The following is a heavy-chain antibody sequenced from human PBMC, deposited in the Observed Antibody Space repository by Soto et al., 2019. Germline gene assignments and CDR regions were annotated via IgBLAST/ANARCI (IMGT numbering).Heavy chain of an antibody. J-gene: IGHJ5*02. D-gene: IGHD2-21*02. CDR3: AREIVTAGGNNYFDP. V-gene: IGHV4-4*02. Sequence: PSETLSLTCGVSGGTDASSHWWSWVRQSPGGGLEWIGNVYHTGDTNFNPSLQSRVTISVDKSNNQFSLRLNSLTAADTAVYFCAREIVTAGGNNYFDPWGPGTLVTVSS. CDR2: VYHTGDT. CDR1: GGTDASSHW.